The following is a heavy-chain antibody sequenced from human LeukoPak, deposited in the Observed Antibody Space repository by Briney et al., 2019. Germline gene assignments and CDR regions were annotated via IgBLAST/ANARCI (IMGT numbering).Heavy chain of an antibody. CDR3: ARFSGPGMQHYYYYMDV. D-gene: IGHD3-10*01. V-gene: IGHV3-53*01. CDR2: IFSGGTT. J-gene: IGHJ6*03. CDR1: GFSVSTKY. Sequence: GESLRLSCAASGFSVSTKYMTWVRQAPGKGLEWVSVIFSGGTTYYADSVKGRFTVSRDNSKNMMYLQMNSLRAGDAAVYYCARFSGPGMQHYYYYMDVWGTGTTVTVSS.